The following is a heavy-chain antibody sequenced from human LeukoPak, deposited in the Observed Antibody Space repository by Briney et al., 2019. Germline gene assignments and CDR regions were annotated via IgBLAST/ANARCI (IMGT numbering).Heavy chain of an antibody. J-gene: IGHJ4*02. Sequence: SETLSLTCAVAGYSISSGYYWGCIRQPPGKGREWIGTIYQSGSTYYNPSLKSRVTISVDTAKNQFSLKLSSVTAADTAVYYCARHLGYCSSTSCYNPKFDYWGQGTLVTVS. CDR3: ARHLGYCSSTSCYNPKFDY. V-gene: IGHV4-38-2*01. CDR1: GYSISSGYY. D-gene: IGHD2-2*01. CDR2: IYQSGST.